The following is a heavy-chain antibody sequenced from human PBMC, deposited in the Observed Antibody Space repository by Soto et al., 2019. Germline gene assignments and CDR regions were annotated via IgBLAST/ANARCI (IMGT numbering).Heavy chain of an antibody. CDR1: GGSISSSSYY. Sequence: QLQLQESGPGLVKPSETLSLTCTVSGGSISSSSYYRGWIRQPPGKGLEWIGSIYYSGSTYYNPSLKSRVTISVDTSKNQFSLKLSSVTAADTAVYYCARHWSDIVVVVAATNFDYWGQGTLVTVSS. V-gene: IGHV4-39*01. J-gene: IGHJ4*02. CDR3: ARHWSDIVVVVAATNFDY. CDR2: IYYSGST. D-gene: IGHD2-15*01.